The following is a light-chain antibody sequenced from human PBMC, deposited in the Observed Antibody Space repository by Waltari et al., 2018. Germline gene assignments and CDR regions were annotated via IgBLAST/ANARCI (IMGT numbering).Light chain of an antibody. Sequence: QSALTQPASVSGSPGQAITISCTGNRSDGGGYKYGAWYQQHPGKAPKLMIYDVSKRPSGVPNRFSGSKSGNTASLTISGLQAEDEADYFCSSYTSSSTYVFGTGTKVTVL. CDR2: DVS. V-gene: IGLV2-14*01. J-gene: IGLJ1*01. CDR3: SSYTSSSTYV. CDR1: RSDGGGYKY.